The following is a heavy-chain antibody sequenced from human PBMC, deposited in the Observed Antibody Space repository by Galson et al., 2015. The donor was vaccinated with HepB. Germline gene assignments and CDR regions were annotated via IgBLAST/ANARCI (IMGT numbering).Heavy chain of an antibody. V-gene: IGHV3-30*18. CDR3: AKGTDGYMYGLGTEQPDY. CDR2: ISYDGSAK. J-gene: IGHJ4*02. D-gene: IGHD5-18*01. Sequence: SLRLSCAASGFSFSNNGMHWVRPAPGKGLEWVAVISYDGSAKYYGDSVMGRFTISRDNSKNTLYLQMKSLRAEDTAVYYCAKGTDGYMYGLGTEQPDYWGQGTLVTVSS. CDR1: GFSFSNNG.